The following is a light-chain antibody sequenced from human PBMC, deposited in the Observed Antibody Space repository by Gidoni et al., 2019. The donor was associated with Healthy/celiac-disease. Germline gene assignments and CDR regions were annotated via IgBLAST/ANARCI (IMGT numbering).Light chain of an antibody. CDR2: EDN. Sequence: NFMLTQPHSVSESPGKTVTISCTRSSGSIASNYVQWYQHRPGSSPTTVIYEDNQRPSGVPDRFSGPIDSSSNSASLTISGLKTEDEADYYCQSYRVFGGGTKLTVL. J-gene: IGLJ3*02. CDR1: SGSIASNY. CDR3: QSYRV. V-gene: IGLV6-57*01.